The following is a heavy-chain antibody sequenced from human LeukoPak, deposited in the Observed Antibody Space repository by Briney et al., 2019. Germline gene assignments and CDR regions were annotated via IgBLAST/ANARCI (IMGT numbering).Heavy chain of an antibody. CDR2: IYYSGTT. CDR3: ARSGTVTTWNY. Sequence: SETLSLTCTVSGGSISSGGYYWSWIRQHPGKGLEWIGCIYYSGTTYYHPSLTSRVAISVDTSKNQFSLKLSSVTDADTAVYYCARSGTVTTWNYWGQGTLVTVSS. V-gene: IGHV4-31*03. J-gene: IGHJ4*02. CDR1: GGSISSGGYY. D-gene: IGHD4-17*01.